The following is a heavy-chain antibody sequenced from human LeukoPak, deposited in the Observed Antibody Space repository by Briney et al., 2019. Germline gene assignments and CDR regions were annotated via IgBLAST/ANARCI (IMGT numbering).Heavy chain of an antibody. V-gene: IGHV3-48*01. CDR3: ARSSSGAKDY. D-gene: IGHD1-26*01. CDR1: GFTFSSYS. CDR2: ITSSSSPL. J-gene: IGHJ4*02. Sequence: GGSLRLSCAASGFTFSSYSMNWVRQAPGKGLEWVSYITSSSSPLYYADSVQGRFTISRDNAKNSLFLQMNSLRAEDTAVYYCARSSSGAKDYWGQGTLVTVSS.